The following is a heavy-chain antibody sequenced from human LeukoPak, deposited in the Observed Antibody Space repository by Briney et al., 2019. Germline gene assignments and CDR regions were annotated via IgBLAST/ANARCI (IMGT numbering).Heavy chain of an antibody. D-gene: IGHD6-13*01. J-gene: IGHJ4*02. CDR1: GGTFSSYA. Sequence: GASVKVSCKASGGTFSSYAISWVRQAPGQGLERLGGIIPIFGTANYAQKFQGRVTITADESTSTAYMELSSLRSEDTAVYYCARDGRRAAAAGTAEYYFDYWGQGTLVTVSS. CDR2: IIPIFGTA. CDR3: ARDGRRAAAAGTAEYYFDY. V-gene: IGHV1-69*13.